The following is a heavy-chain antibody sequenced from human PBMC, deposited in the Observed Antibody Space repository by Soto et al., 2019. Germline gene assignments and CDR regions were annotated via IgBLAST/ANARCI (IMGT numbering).Heavy chain of an antibody. Sequence: QVQLVQSGAEVKKPGSSVKVSCKASGGTFSSYAISWVRQAPGQGLEWMGGIIPVFGTANYAQKFQGRVTITADESSSTDYMELSSLRSEDTDVYYCARIHRAEWEPTGGLIYYYYYGMGVWGQGTTVTVSS. CDR3: ARIHRAEWEPTGGLIYYYYYGMGV. D-gene: IGHD1-26*01. J-gene: IGHJ6*02. CDR1: GGTFSSYA. V-gene: IGHV1-69*01. CDR2: IIPVFGTA.